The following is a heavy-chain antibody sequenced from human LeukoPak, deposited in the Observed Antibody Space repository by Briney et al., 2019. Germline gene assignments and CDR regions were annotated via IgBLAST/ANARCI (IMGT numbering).Heavy chain of an antibody. V-gene: IGHV1-69*05. CDR1: GGTFSSYA. CDR2: IIPIFGTA. CDR3: ARDSSKEYYYESSGYWFYFQH. J-gene: IGHJ1*01. D-gene: IGHD3-22*01. Sequence: ASVKVSCKASGGTFSSYAISWVRQAPGQGLEWMGRIIPIFGTANYAQKFQGRVTITTDESTSTAYMELSSLRSEDTAVYYCARDSSKEYYYESSGYWFYFQHWGQGTLVTVSS.